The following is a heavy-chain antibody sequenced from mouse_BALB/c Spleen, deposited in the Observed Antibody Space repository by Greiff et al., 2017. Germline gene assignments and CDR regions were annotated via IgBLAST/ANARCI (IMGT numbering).Heavy chain of an antibody. CDR2: IRSKSNNYAT. D-gene: IGHD2-1*01. Sequence: EVQVVESGGGLVQPKGSLKLSCAASGFTFNTYAMNWVRQAPGKGLEWVARIRSKSNNYATYYADSVKDRFTISRDDSQSMLYLQMNNLKTEDTAMYYCVRHYGKTSYAMDYWGQGTSVTVSS. CDR3: VRHYGKTSYAMDY. J-gene: IGHJ4*01. V-gene: IGHV10-1*02. CDR1: GFTFNTYA.